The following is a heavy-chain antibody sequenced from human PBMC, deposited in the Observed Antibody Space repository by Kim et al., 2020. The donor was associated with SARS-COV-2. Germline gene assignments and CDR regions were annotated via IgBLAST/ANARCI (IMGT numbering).Heavy chain of an antibody. V-gene: IGHV4-30-2*01. CDR3: ARVDSREGAFDL. Sequence: TYYYPSLKNRVIISVDRSMNQLYLTLNSLTAADTALYYCARVDSREGAFDLWGQGTMVTVSS. CDR2: T. J-gene: IGHJ3*01. D-gene: IGHD2-15*01.